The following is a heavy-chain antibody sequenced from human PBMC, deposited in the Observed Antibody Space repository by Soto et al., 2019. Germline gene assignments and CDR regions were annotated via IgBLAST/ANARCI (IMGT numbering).Heavy chain of an antibody. Sequence: ASVKVSCKASGYTFTSYGISWVRQAPGQGLEWMGWISAYNGNTNYAQKLQGRVTMTTDTSTSTAYMELRSLRSDDTAVYYCARAPELLWFGSSDYWGQGTLVTVSS. D-gene: IGHD3-10*01. CDR2: ISAYNGNT. CDR3: ARAPELLWFGSSDY. CDR1: GYTFTSYG. V-gene: IGHV1-18*01. J-gene: IGHJ4*02.